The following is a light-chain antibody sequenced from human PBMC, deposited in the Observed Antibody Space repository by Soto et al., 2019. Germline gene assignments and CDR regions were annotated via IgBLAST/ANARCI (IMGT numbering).Light chain of an antibody. Sequence: EIVLTQSPGTLSLSPGERATLSCRASQSVSSTYLAWYQQNPGQAPRLLIYGASSRATGIPDRFSGSGAGTDFTLTISRLEPADFTVYLCQQSGSSSYTFGQGTKLEIK. CDR2: GAS. CDR1: QSVSSTY. V-gene: IGKV3-20*01. CDR3: QQSGSSSYT. J-gene: IGKJ2*01.